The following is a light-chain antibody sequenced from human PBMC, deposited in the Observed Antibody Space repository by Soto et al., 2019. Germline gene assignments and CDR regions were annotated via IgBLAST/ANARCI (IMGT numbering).Light chain of an antibody. CDR2: DDS. J-gene: IGLJ2*01. CDR3: QVWDSTIDHVV. V-gene: IGLV3-21*02. CDR1: DIGSKS. Sequence: SYELTQPPSVSVAPGQPATITCGGNDIGSKSVHGYPQRPGQAPFLVVYDDSDRPSGIPERFSGSNSGSTANLTISRVEAGDEADYFCQVWDSTIDHVVFGGGTKLTVL.